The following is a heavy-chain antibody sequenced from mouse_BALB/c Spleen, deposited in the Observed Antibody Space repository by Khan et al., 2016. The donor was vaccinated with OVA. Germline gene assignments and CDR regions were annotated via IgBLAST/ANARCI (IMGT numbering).Heavy chain of an antibody. D-gene: IGHD2-14*01. CDR2: MIYTGYT. CDR1: GDSITSGY. V-gene: IGHV3-8*02. J-gene: IGHJ3*01. Sequence: EVQLQESGPSLVKPSQTLSLTCSVTGDSITSGYWSWIRKFPGNKLEYMGYMIYTGYTNYNPSLKSRIAITRHTSKNQYYLQLNSVPTEDTATYXCARSSYRYAFAYWGQGTLVTVSA. CDR3: ARSSYRYAFAY.